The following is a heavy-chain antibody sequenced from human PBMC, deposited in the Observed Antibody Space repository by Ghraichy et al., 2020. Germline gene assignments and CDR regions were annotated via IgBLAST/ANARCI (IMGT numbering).Heavy chain of an antibody. J-gene: IGHJ4*02. D-gene: IGHD3-10*01. CDR1: GDSFDRYT. CDR2: VIPSRGVA. Sequence: SVKVSCKASGDSFDRYTISWVRQAPGQGLEWMGRVIPSRGVADYTQKFRGRVTITADRSTSTAYMELSSLTSEDTALYYCARDKFGEIDYWGQGTLVTVSS. CDR3: ARDKFGEIDY. V-gene: IGHV1-69*04.